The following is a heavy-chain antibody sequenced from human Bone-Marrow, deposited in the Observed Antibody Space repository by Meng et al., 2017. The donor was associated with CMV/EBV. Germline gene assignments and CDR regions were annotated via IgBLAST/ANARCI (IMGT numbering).Heavy chain of an antibody. J-gene: IGHJ6*02. V-gene: IGHV1-8*01. Sequence: ASVKVSCKASGYTFTSYDINWVRQATGQGREWMGWMIPNSGNTGYAQKFQGRVTMTRNTSISTAYMELSSLRSEDTAVYYCARHGYYGSGSYYKPVYYYYYGMDVWGQGTTVTV. CDR2: MIPNSGNT. CDR1: GYTFTSYD. CDR3: ARHGYYGSGSYYKPVYYYYYGMDV. D-gene: IGHD3-10*01.